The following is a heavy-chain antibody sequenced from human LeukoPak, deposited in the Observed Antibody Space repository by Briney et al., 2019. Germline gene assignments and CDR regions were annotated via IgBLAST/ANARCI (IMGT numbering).Heavy chain of an antibody. V-gene: IGHV3-30*18. Sequence: GRSLRLSCAASGFSFSSYGMHWVRQAPGKGLEWLAVISYDGSNKYYADSVKGRFTISRDNSKNKLYLQMNSLRAEDTAVYYCAKSWSELDYWGQGTPVTVSS. CDR1: GFSFSSYG. CDR2: ISYDGSNK. CDR3: AKSWSELDY. J-gene: IGHJ4*02. D-gene: IGHD1-14*01.